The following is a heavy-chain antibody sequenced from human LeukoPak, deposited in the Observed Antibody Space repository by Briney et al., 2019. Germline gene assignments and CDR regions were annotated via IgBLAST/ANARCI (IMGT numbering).Heavy chain of an antibody. Sequence: SETLSLTCTVSGGSISSYYWSWIRQPPGKGLEWIGYIYYSGSTNYNPSLKSRVTISVDTSKNQFSLKLSSVTAADTAVYYCARGRGYWCNRFPLESPYFDYWGQGTLVTVSS. D-gene: IGHD2-8*01. CDR3: ARGRGYWCNRFPLESPYFDY. CDR2: IYYSGST. J-gene: IGHJ4*02. V-gene: IGHV4-59*01. CDR1: GGSISSYY.